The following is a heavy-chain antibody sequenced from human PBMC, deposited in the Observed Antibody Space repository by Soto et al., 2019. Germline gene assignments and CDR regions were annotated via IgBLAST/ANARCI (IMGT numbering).Heavy chain of an antibody. Sequence: SVKVSCKASVGTFSSYAISWVRQAPGQGLEWMGGIIPIFGTANYAQKFQGRVTITADESTSTAYMELSSLRSEDTAVYYCARDLADDFWSGYRTPHYYYYGMDVWGQGTTVTVSS. CDR3: ARDLADDFWSGYRTPHYYYYGMDV. CDR1: VGTFSSYA. J-gene: IGHJ6*02. D-gene: IGHD3-3*01. CDR2: IIPIFGTA. V-gene: IGHV1-69*13.